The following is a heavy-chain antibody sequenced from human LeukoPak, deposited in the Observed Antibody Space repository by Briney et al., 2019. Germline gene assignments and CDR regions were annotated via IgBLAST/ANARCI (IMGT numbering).Heavy chain of an antibody. J-gene: IGHJ4*02. D-gene: IGHD2-8*01. CDR1: GYTFTSYY. CDR3: ALASWPNGGDY. CDR2: INHSGGST. Sequence: ASVKVSCKSSGYTFTSYYMHWVRQAPGQGLEWMGIINHSGGSTSYAQKFQGRVTMTRDTSTSTVYMELSSLRSEDTAVYYCALASWPNGGDYWGQGTLVTVSS. V-gene: IGHV1-46*01.